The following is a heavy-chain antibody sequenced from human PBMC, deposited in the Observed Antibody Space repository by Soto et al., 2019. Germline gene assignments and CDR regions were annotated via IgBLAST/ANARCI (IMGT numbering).Heavy chain of an antibody. V-gene: IGHV1-3*01. Sequence: ASVKVSCKASGYTFTSYAMHWVRQAPGQRLEWMGWINAGNGNTKYSQKFQGRVTITRDTSASTAYMELSSLRSEDTAVYYCAREPIGYCSSTSCYKHYYYYMDVWGKGTTVTVSS. CDR1: GYTFTSYA. CDR2: INAGNGNT. J-gene: IGHJ6*03. D-gene: IGHD2-2*02. CDR3: AREPIGYCSSTSCYKHYYYYMDV.